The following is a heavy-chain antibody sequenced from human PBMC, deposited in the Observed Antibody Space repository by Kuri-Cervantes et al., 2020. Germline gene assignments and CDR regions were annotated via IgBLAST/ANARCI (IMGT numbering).Heavy chain of an antibody. J-gene: IGHJ6*02. CDR1: GFTFSSYG. V-gene: IGHV3-30*18. Sequence: GESLKISFAASGFTFSSYGMHWFRQAPGKGLEWVAVISYDGSNKYYAHSAKGRFTISSDNSKNTLYLQMNSLGAEETAGYYGSKDGIYGDYGVGIDVWGQGTTVTVSS. D-gene: IGHD4-17*01. CDR3: SKDGIYGDYGVGIDV. CDR2: ISYDGSNK.